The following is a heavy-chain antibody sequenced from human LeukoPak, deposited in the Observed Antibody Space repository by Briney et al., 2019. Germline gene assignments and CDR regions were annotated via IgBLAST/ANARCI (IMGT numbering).Heavy chain of an antibody. Sequence: ASETLSLTCTASGGSISSSSYYWGWIRQPPGKGLKWIGSIYYSGSTYYNPSLKSRVTISVDTSKNQFSLKLSSVTASDTAVYYCARQGWFGELLSPLDYWGQGTLVTVSS. CDR1: GGSISSSSYY. CDR3: ARQGWFGELLSPLDY. D-gene: IGHD3-10*01. V-gene: IGHV4-39*01. J-gene: IGHJ4*02. CDR2: IYYSGST.